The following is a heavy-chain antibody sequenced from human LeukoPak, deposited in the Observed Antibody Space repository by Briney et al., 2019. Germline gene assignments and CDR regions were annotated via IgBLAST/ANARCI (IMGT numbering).Heavy chain of an antibody. Sequence: GASVKVSCKASGYTFTSYHIDWVRQAPGQGPEWMGWMNAKSGHTGYAQNLEGRVTMTRDTSTNTAYMELRGLRSEDTAVYYCASVDLAADRGYWFDPWGQGTLVTVSS. CDR1: GYTFTSYH. D-gene: IGHD6-13*01. CDR3: ASVDLAADRGYWFDP. V-gene: IGHV1-8*01. J-gene: IGHJ5*02. CDR2: MNAKSGHT.